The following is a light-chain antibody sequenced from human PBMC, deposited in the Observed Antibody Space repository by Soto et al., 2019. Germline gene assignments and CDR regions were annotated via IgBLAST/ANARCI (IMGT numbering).Light chain of an antibody. CDR2: EVT. CDR3: SSKRDSSTLFV. J-gene: IGLJ1*01. Sequence: QSVLTQPASVSGSPGQSITISCTGTSSDVGAYNYVSWYQHHPGKVPKLLIYEVTNRPSGVSDRFSGSKSGNTASLTISGLQAEDEADYYCSSKRDSSTLFVLGTGTKVTV. CDR1: SSDVGAYNY. V-gene: IGLV2-14*01.